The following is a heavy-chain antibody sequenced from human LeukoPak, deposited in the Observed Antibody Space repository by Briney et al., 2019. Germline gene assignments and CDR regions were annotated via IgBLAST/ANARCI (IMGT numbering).Heavy chain of an antibody. J-gene: IGHJ6*03. D-gene: IGHD4-23*01. CDR2: IYYSGST. V-gene: IGHV4-39*01. Sequence: SETLSLTCTVSGGSISSSSYYWGWIRQPPGKGLEWIGSIYYSGSTYYNPSLKSRVTISVDTSKNQFSLKLSSVTAADTAVYYCARLTPYYYYYMDVWGKATTVTVPS. CDR3: ARLTPYYYYYMDV. CDR1: GGSISSSSYY.